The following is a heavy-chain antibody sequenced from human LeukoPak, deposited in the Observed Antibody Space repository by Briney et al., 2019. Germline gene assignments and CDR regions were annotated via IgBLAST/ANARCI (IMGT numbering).Heavy chain of an antibody. CDR1: GGTFSSYA. J-gene: IGHJ4*02. Sequence: SVKVSCKASGGTFSSYAISWVRQAPGQGLDWMGRIIPIFGTANYAQKFQGRVTITTDESTSTAYMELSSLRSEDTAVYYCARGPMTGYYKLLDYWGQGTLVTVSS. CDR2: IIPIFGTA. D-gene: IGHD3-9*01. V-gene: IGHV1-69*05. CDR3: ARGPMTGYYKLLDY.